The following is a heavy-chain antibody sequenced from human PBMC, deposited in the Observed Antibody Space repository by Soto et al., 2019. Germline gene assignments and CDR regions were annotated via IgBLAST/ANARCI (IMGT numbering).Heavy chain of an antibody. Sequence: QVQLVQSRGEVKKPGASVKVSCKTSGYSFTTYGISWVRQAPGQGLEWMGWINGYNGNTNYAQNLQGRVTMTTDTSTSTAYMELRGLRSDDTAVYYCAREGPAPYYYYGMDVWGQGSTVTVSS. CDR3: AREGPAPYYYYGMDV. J-gene: IGHJ6*02. V-gene: IGHV1-18*01. CDR2: INGYNGNT. CDR1: GYSFTTYG.